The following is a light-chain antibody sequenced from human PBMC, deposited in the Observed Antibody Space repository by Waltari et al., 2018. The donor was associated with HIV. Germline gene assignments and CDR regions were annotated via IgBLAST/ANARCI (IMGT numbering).Light chain of an antibody. J-gene: IGLJ1*01. CDR3: QSADSSGTYV. CDR1: ALATPY. Sequence: SYELKQPPSVSVSPGQTATITCSGDALATPYAFWYQQKAGHAPVMVIFKDTERPSGIPDRISGSSSGTTVTLTISEVQAEDEADYYCQSADSSGTYVFGSGTKVTVL. CDR2: KDT. V-gene: IGLV3-25*03.